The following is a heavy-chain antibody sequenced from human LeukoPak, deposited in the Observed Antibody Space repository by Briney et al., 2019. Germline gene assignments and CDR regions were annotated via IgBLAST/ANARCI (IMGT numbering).Heavy chain of an antibody. CDR1: GFTFSSYA. Sequence: GGSLRLSCAASGFTFSSYAMYWVRQAPGKGLEWVSGISWNSANIAYGDSVKGRFTISRDNARNSLYLQMNSLRADDTALYYCARGSGYSPLFDCWGQGTLVTVSS. CDR3: ARGSGYSPLFDC. V-gene: IGHV3-9*01. D-gene: IGHD3-22*01. J-gene: IGHJ4*02. CDR2: ISWNSANI.